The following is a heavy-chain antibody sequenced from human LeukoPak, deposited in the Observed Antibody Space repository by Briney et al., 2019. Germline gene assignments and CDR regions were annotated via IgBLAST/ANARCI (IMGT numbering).Heavy chain of an antibody. Sequence: SETLSLTCTVSGGSISSSSYYWGWIRQPPGKGLERIVSIYYSGSTYYNPSLKSRVTISVDTSKNQFSLKLSSVTAADTAVYYCARQNVGYYDILTGYFNWFDPWGQGTLVTVSS. CDR2: IYYSGST. V-gene: IGHV4-39*01. D-gene: IGHD3-9*01. J-gene: IGHJ5*02. CDR1: GGSISSSSYY. CDR3: ARQNVGYYDILTGYFNWFDP.